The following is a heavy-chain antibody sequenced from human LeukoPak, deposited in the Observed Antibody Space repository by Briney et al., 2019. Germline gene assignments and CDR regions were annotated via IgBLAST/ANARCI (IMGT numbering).Heavy chain of an antibody. D-gene: IGHD1-1*01. CDR3: ARDGIQLPDTLDY. CDR2: INGGDNGDNT. V-gene: IGHV3-23*01. Sequence: GGSLRLSCAASGFTFNNYAMTWVGQAPGKGLQWVSTINGGDNGDNTYYADSVKGRFTVSRDNSKNTVYLQMNSLRVEDTAVYYCARDGIQLPDTLDYWGLGTLVTVSS. J-gene: IGHJ4*02. CDR1: GFTFNNYA.